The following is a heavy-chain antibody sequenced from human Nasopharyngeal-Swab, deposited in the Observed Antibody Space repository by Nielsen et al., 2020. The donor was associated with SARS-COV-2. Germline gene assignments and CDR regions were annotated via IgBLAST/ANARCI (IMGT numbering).Heavy chain of an antibody. CDR2: ISSSSSYI. V-gene: IGHV3-21*01. CDR3: ARDLSVAGALVTKDYYYYYGMDV. Sequence: ESLKISCAASGFTFSSYSMNWVRQAPGKGLEWVSSISSSSSYIYYADSVKGRFTISRDNAKNSLYLQMNSLRAEDTAVYYCARDLSVAGALVTKDYYYYYGMDVWGQGTTVTVSS. J-gene: IGHJ6*02. D-gene: IGHD6-19*01. CDR1: GFTFSSYS.